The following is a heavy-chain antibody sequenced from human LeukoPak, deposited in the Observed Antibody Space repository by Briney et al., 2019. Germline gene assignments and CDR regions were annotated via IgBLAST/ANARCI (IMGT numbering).Heavy chain of an antibody. D-gene: IGHD6-13*01. CDR3: ARLSSSWWGDY. Sequence: SETLSLTCTVSGGSISSYYWSWIRQPPGKGLEWIGYIYYSGSTNYTPSLKSRVTRSVDTSKIQFSLKLSSVTAADTAVYYCARLSSSWWGDYWGQGTLVTVSS. CDR2: IYYSGST. CDR1: GGSISSYY. J-gene: IGHJ4*02. V-gene: IGHV4-59*08.